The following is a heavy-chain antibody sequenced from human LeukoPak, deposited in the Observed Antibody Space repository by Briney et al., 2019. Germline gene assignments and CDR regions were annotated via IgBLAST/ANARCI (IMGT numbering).Heavy chain of an antibody. V-gene: IGHV3-48*04. CDR1: GFTFSSYS. CDR2: ISSSSTI. D-gene: IGHD7-27*01. J-gene: IGHJ3*02. CDR3: AKDHLPGAFDI. Sequence: PGGSLRLSCAASGFTFSSYSMNWVRQAPGKGLEWVSYISSSSTIYYADSVKGRFTISRDNAKNSLYLQMNSLRAEDTAVYYCAKDHLPGAFDIWGQGTMVTVSS.